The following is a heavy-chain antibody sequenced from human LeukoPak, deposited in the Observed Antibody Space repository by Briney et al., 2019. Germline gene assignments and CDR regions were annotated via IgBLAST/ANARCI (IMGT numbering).Heavy chain of an antibody. CDR3: ARPIRGVRYFDWLRAFDI. V-gene: IGHV4-39*01. Sequence: SETLSLTCTVSGGSISSSSYYWGWIRQPPGKGLEWIGSIYYSGSTYYNPSLKSRVTISVDTSKNQFSLKLSSMTAADTAVYYCARPIRGVRYFDWLRAFDIWGQGTMVTVSS. J-gene: IGHJ3*02. CDR1: GGSISSSSYY. CDR2: IYYSGST. D-gene: IGHD3-9*01.